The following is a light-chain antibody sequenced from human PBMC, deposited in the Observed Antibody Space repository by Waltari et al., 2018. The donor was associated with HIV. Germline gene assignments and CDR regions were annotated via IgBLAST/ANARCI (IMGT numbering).Light chain of an antibody. Sequence: QSALTQPPSASGSPGQSVTISCTGTSSDVGDYNYVSWYQHHPGKAPKHMIYEVTTRPSGVLDRCSVTKSANTAALTVSGLQSEDEADYYCSSYAGSNNLVFGGGTKLTVL. CDR1: SSDVGDYNY. V-gene: IGLV2-8*01. CDR3: SSYAGSNNLV. J-gene: IGLJ2*01. CDR2: EVT.